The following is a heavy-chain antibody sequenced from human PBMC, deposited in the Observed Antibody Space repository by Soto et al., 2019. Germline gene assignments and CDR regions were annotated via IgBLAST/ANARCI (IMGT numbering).Heavy chain of an antibody. CDR1: GFTFSGSA. Sequence: EVQLVESGGGLVQPGGSLKLSCAASGFTFSGSAMHWVRQASGKGLEWVGRIRSKANSYATAYAASVKGRFTISRDDSKNTAYLQMHSLTTEDTAVYSCTSSALIDYYYYYGMDVWGQGTTVTVSS. CDR3: TSSALIDYYYYYGMDV. V-gene: IGHV3-73*02. D-gene: IGHD3-22*01. J-gene: IGHJ6*02. CDR2: IRSKANSYAT.